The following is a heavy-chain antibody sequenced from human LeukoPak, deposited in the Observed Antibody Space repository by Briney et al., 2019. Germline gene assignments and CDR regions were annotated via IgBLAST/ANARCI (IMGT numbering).Heavy chain of an antibody. J-gene: IGHJ5*02. CDR1: GFTFCSYA. CDR3: VKDSCSGGSCYSFHP. Sequence: HPGGSLRLSCSASGFTFCSYAMHWVRQAPGKGLEYVSAISSNGGSTYYADSVKGRFTISRDNSKNTLYLQMSSLRAEDTAVYYYVKDSCSGGSCYSFHPWGQGTLVTVSS. CDR2: ISSNGGST. D-gene: IGHD2-15*01. V-gene: IGHV3-64D*06.